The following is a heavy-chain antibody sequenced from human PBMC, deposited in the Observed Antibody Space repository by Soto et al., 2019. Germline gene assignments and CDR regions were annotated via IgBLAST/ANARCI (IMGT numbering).Heavy chain of an antibody. CDR1: GGSMSSYY. Sequence: SXTLSLTCTVSGGSMSSYYWSWIRQPPGNGLEWIGYIYYSGSTNYNPSLKSRVTISVDTSKNQFSLKLSSVTAADTAVYYCARVSVTTAFDYWGQGTLVTVSS. D-gene: IGHD4-17*01. CDR2: IYYSGST. V-gene: IGHV4-59*01. J-gene: IGHJ4*02. CDR3: ARVSVTTAFDY.